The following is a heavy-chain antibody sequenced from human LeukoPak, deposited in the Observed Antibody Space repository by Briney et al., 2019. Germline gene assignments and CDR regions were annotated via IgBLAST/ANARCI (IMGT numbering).Heavy chain of an antibody. CDR1: GGSISSGDYY. J-gene: IGHJ4*02. V-gene: IGHV4-30-4*01. CDR3: AREGDARGYSYGYHY. CDR2: IYYSGST. Sequence: PSETLSLTCTVSGGSISSGDYYWSWIRQPPGKGLEWIGYIYYSGSTYYNPSLKSRVTISVDTSKNQFSLKLSSVTAADTAVYYCAREGDARGYSYGYHYWGQGTLVTVSS. D-gene: IGHD5-18*01.